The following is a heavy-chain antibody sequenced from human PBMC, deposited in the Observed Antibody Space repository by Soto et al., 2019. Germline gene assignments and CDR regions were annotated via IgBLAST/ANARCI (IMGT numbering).Heavy chain of an antibody. CDR2: ISSSGSTI. Sequence: QVQLVESGGGLVKPGGSLRLSCAASGFTFSDYYMSWIRQAPGKGLEWVSYISSSGSTIYYADSVKGRFTISRDNAKNSLYRQMNSMRAEDKAVYYCARAGNVDTAMAPWNYGMDAWGQGTTVTVSS. CDR3: ARAGNVDTAMAPWNYGMDA. V-gene: IGHV3-11*01. D-gene: IGHD5-18*01. CDR1: GFTFSDYY. J-gene: IGHJ6*02.